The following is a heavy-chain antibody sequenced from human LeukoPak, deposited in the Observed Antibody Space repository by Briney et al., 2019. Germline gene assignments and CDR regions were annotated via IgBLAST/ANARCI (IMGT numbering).Heavy chain of an antibody. V-gene: IGHV3-7*01. CDR3: ARDGGDGYNLYYFDY. J-gene: IGHJ4*02. CDR1: GFTFSNFW. Sequence: GGSLRLSCAGSGFTFSNFWMGWVRQAPGKGLEWVANIKQDETEKFYLGSVKGRFTISRDNAKNSLYLQMNSLRAEDTAVYYCARDGGDGYNLYYFDYWGQGTLVTVSS. D-gene: IGHD5-24*01. CDR2: IKQDETEK.